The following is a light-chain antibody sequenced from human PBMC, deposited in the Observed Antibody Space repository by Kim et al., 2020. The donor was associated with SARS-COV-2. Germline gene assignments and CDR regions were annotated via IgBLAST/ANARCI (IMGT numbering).Light chain of an antibody. V-gene: IGLV2-14*01. CDR2: EVS. Sequence: QSALTQPASVSGSPGQSITISCTGTSSDVGGYNYVSWYQQHAGKAPKLMIFEVSNRPSGVSHRFSCSKSGNTASLTISVLQAEDEADYYCSSFSSSSTNWEFGGGTKLAVL. CDR3: SSFSSSSTNWE. J-gene: IGLJ3*02. CDR1: SSDVGGYNY.